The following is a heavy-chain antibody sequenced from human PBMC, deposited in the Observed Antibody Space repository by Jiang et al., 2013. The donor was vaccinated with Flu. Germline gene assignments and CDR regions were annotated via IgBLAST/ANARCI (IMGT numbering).Heavy chain of an antibody. CDR3: AKSEGLTQWLVTDRWFDP. D-gene: IGHD6-19*01. V-gene: IGHV3-23*01. J-gene: IGHJ5*02. Sequence: VSAISGSGGSTYYADSVKGRFTISRDNSKNTLYLQMNSLRAEDTAVYYCAKSEGLTQWLVTDRWFDPWGQGTLVTVSS. CDR2: ISGSGGST.